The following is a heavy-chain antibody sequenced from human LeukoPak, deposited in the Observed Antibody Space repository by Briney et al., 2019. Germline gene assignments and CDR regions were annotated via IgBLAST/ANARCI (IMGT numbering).Heavy chain of an antibody. CDR1: GFTFSSYS. CDR3: AKARGNYYDSSGYYEYYFDY. D-gene: IGHD3-22*01. J-gene: IGHJ4*02. V-gene: IGHV3-21*04. Sequence: GGSLRLSCAASGFTFSSYSMNWVRQAPGKGLEWVSSISSSSSYIYYADSVKGRFTISRDNAKNSLYLQMNSLRAEDTALYYCAKARGNYYDSSGYYEYYFDYWGQGTLVTVSS. CDR2: ISSSSSYI.